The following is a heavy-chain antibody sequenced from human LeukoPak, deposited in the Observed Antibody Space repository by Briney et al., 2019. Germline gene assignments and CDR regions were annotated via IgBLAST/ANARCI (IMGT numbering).Heavy chain of an antibody. J-gene: IGHJ6*02. CDR1: GYTFTSYG. CDR3: ARDWGSGSADYYYYGMDV. Sequence: ASVKVSCKASGYTFTSYGIGWVRQAPGQGLEWMGWISAYNGNTNYAQKLQGRVTMTTDTSTSTAYMELRSLRSDDTAVYYCARDWGSGSADYYYYGMDVWGQGTTVTVSS. V-gene: IGHV1-18*01. D-gene: IGHD3-10*01. CDR2: ISAYNGNT.